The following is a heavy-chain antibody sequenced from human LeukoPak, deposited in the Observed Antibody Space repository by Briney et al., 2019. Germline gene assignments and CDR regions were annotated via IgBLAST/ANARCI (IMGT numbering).Heavy chain of an antibody. CDR2: ITPKSGDT. J-gene: IGHJ4*02. CDR1: GYTFSDFY. V-gene: IGHV1-2*02. D-gene: IGHD3-3*02. Sequence: ASVKVSCKASGYTFSDFYIHWVRQAPGQGLEYVXWITPKSGDTYSPQRFQGRVTMTRDASISTAYMELSSLRSDDTAVYFCARVRLADERAWAYWGQGTLVTVSS. CDR3: ARVRLADERAWAY.